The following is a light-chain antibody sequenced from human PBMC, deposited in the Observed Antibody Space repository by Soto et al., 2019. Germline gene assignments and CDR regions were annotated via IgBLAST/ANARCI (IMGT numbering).Light chain of an antibody. CDR1: QSISSW. CDR2: KAS. Sequence: DIQMTQSPYTLSASVGDRVTITCRARQSISSWLAWYQQKPGKAPKLLIYKASSLESGVPSRFSGSGSGTEFTLTISSLQHDDFATYDCQHYNSYWTFGQGTKVEIK. CDR3: QHYNSYWT. J-gene: IGKJ1*01. V-gene: IGKV1-5*03.